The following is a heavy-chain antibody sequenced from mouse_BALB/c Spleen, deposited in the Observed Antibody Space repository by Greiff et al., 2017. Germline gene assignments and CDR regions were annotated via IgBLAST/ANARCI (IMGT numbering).Heavy chain of an antibody. CDR1: GFAFSSYD. J-gene: IGHJ1*01. CDR3: ARQNPPYYYGSSSYWYFDV. V-gene: IGHV5-12-1*01. CDR2: ISSGGGST. D-gene: IGHD1-1*01. Sequence: EVMLVESGGGLVKPGGSLKLSCAASGFAFSSYDMSWVRQTPEKRLEWVAYISSGGGSTYYPDTVKGRFTISRDNAKNTLYLQMSSLKSEDTAMYYCARQNPPYYYGSSSYWYFDVWGAGTTVTVSS.